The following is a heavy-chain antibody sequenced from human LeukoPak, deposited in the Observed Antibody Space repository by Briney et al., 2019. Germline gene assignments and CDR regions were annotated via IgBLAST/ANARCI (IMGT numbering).Heavy chain of an antibody. D-gene: IGHD3-3*01. V-gene: IGHV3-74*01. CDR3: ARENQTYDFWSGYYNWFDP. Sequence: GGSLRLFCAASGFTFSSYWMHWVRQAPGKGLVWVSRINSDGSSTSYADSVKGRFTISRGNAKNTLYLQMNSLRAEDTAVYYCARENQTYDFWSGYYNWFDPWGQGTLVTVSS. CDR1: GFTFSSYW. CDR2: INSDGSST. J-gene: IGHJ5*02.